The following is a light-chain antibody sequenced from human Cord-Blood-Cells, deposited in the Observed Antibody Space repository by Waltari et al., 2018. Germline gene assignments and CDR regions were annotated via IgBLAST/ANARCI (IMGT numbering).Light chain of an antibody. CDR3: SSYAGSNNLV. J-gene: IGLJ2*01. Sequence: QSALTQPPSASGSPGQSVTISCTATRSDVGGFTYVSWYQQHPGKAPKLMIYEVSKRPSGVPDRFSGSKSGNTASLTVSGLQAEDEADYYCSSYAGSNNLVFGGGTKLTVL. CDR2: EVS. CDR1: RSDVGGFTY. V-gene: IGLV2-8*01.